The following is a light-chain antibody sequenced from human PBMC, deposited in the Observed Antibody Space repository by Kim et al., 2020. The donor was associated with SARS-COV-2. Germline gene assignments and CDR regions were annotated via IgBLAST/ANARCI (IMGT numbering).Light chain of an antibody. Sequence: SYELTQPLSVSVALGQTARITCGGSNIGSKNVHWYQQKPGQAPVLVIYRDSNRPSGIPERFSGSNSGNTATLTISRAQAGDEADYYCQVWDISTSVFGTGTKVTVL. CDR1: NIGSKN. CDR3: QVWDISTSV. CDR2: RDS. J-gene: IGLJ1*01. V-gene: IGLV3-9*01.